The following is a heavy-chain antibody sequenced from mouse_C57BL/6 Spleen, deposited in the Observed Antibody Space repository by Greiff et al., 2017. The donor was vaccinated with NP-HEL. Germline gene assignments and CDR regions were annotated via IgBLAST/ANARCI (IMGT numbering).Heavy chain of an antibody. V-gene: IGHV1-15*01. J-gene: IGHJ4*01. Sequence: QVQLQQSGAELVRPGASVTLSCKASGFTFTDYGMHWVKQTPVQGLEWIGAIDPDSGGTDYVQKFKGQAILTGDNSSSTAYMQLRSLTSEDSAVYYCARWRDYGEAMDYWGQGTTVTVSS. CDR2: IDPDSGGT. CDR3: ARWRDYGEAMDY. D-gene: IGHD2-4*01. CDR1: GFTFTDYG.